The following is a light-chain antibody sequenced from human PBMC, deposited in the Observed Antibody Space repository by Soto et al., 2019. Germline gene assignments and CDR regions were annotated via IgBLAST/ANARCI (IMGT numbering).Light chain of an antibody. CDR3: QQYGSSPQT. CDR2: GAS. CDR1: QSVSSNY. V-gene: IGKV3-20*01. Sequence: EIVLTQSPGTLSLSPGERATLSCRASQSVSSNYLAWYQQKPGQAPRLLIYGASSRATVIPDRFSGSGSGTDFTLTISRLEPEDFAVYYCQQYGSSPQTFGQGTKVEIK. J-gene: IGKJ1*01.